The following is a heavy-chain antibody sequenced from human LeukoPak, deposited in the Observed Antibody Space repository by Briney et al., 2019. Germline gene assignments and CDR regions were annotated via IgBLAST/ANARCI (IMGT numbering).Heavy chain of an antibody. J-gene: IGHJ5*02. CDR1: GGSISSSSYY. CDR2: IYYSGST. V-gene: IGHV4-39*01. D-gene: IGHD2-21*01. CDR3: ARRPLWPSDWFDP. Sequence: SETLSLTCTVSGGSISSSSYYWGWIRQPPGKGLEWIGSIYYSGSTYYNPSLKSRVTISVDTSKNQFSLKLSSVTAADTAVYYCARRPLWPSDWFDPWGQGTLVTVSS.